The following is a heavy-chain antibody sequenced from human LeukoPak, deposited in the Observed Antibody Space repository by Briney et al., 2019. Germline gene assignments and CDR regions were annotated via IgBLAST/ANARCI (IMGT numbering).Heavy chain of an antibody. CDR1: GFTFSSYG. J-gene: IGHJ4*02. D-gene: IGHD3-3*01. CDR2: IWYDGSNK. Sequence: GSLRLSCAASGFTFSSYGMHWVRQAPGKGLEWVAVIWYDGSNKYYADSVKGRFTISRDNSKNTLYLQMNSLRAEDTAVYYCARGYDFWSGSVLFDYWGQGTLVTVSS. CDR3: ARGYDFWSGSVLFDY. V-gene: IGHV3-33*01.